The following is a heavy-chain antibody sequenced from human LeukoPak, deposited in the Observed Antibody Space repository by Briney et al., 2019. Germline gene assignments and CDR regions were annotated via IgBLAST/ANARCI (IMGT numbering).Heavy chain of an antibody. Sequence: AETLTLSCAASGFTFSSYCMSWVRQAPGNGLEWGAAMSSRRGSTYYADSVKGPFSISRDNSKNTMYLQMDSLRGEDTAAYFCATSLRFGDYTTLPFDYWGQGTVVTVSS. D-gene: IGHD3-10*01. CDR1: GFTFSSYC. V-gene: IGHV3-23*01. CDR3: ATSLRFGDYTTLPFDY. J-gene: IGHJ4*02. CDR2: MSSRRGST.